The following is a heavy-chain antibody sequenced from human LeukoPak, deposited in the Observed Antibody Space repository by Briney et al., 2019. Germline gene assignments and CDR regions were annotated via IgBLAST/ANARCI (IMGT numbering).Heavy chain of an antibody. Sequence: GGSLRLSCAASGFTFSSYSMNWVRQAPGKGLEWVSSISSSSSYIYYADSVKGRFTISRDNAKNSLYLQMNSLRAEDTAVYHCARDRDYDILTGPIPPDYWGQGTLVTVSS. V-gene: IGHV3-21*01. CDR3: ARDRDYDILTGPIPPDY. D-gene: IGHD3-9*01. J-gene: IGHJ4*02. CDR2: ISSSSSYI. CDR1: GFTFSSYS.